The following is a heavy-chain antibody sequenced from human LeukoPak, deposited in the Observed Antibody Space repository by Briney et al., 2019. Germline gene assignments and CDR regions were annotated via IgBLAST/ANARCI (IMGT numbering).Heavy chain of an antibody. D-gene: IGHD1-14*01. CDR1: GGSITSYY. J-gene: IGHJ4*02. CDR3: ARASTTFDD. Sequence: PSETLSLTCSVSGGSITSYYWSWIRQPPGKGLEWIGHVSDGGRTNYSPSLRSRVSISVDTSKNQFSLKLNSVTAADTAVYSCARASTTFDDWGQGTPVTVSS. V-gene: IGHV4-59*01. CDR2: VSDGGRT.